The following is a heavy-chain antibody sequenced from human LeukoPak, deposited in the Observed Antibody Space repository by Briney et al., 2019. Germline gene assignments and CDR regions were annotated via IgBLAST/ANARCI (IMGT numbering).Heavy chain of an antibody. D-gene: IGHD1-26*01. CDR3: VRDRRVGGARLGFDY. V-gene: IGHV3-66*01. J-gene: IGHJ4*02. CDR2: IYSGDST. CDR1: GFTFRIYA. Sequence: PGGSLRLSCAVSGFTFRIYAMTWVRQAPGKGLEWVSVIYSGDSTYYADSVKGRFTISRDNSKNTLSLQMNSLRAEDTAVYYCVRDRRVGGARLGFDYWGQGTLVTVSS.